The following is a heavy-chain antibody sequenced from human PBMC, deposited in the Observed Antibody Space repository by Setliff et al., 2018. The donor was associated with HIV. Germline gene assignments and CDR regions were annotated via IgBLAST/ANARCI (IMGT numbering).Heavy chain of an antibody. J-gene: IGHJ4*01. Sequence: SETLSLTCIVSGVSTISSSSSYYWGWIRQPPGKGLEWIGYISHSGITYYNPSLKSRVTISVDTSKKQFSLRLSSVTAADTAVYYCARGTSGGHSSGYYYFDYWGHGTLVTAPQ. CDR2: ISHSGIT. V-gene: IGHV4-39*07. CDR1: GVSTISSSSSYY. D-gene: IGHD3-22*01. CDR3: ARGTSGGHSSGYYYFDY.